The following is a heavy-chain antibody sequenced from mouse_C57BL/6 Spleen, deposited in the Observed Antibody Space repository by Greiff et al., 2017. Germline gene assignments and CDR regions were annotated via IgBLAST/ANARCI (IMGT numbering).Heavy chain of an antibody. D-gene: IGHD1-1*01. CDR3: ARGGSFITTVGGIAY. CDR1: GYTFTSYW. J-gene: IGHJ3*01. CDR2: IYPGSGST. V-gene: IGHV1-55*01. Sequence: QVQLQQPGAELVKPGASVKMSCKASGYTFTSYWITWVKQRPGQGLEWIGDIYPGSGSTNYNEKFKSKATLTVDTSSSTAYMQLSSLTSEDSAVYYCARGGSFITTVGGIAYWGQGTLVTVSA.